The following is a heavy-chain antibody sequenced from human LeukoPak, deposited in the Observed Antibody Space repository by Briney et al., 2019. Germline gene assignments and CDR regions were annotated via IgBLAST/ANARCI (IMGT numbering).Heavy chain of an antibody. CDR1: GGSISSYY. Sequence: PSETLSLICTVSGGSISSYYWSWIRQPPGKGLEWIGYIYTSGGTNYNPSLKSRVTISVDTSKNQFSLKLSSVTAADTAVYYCARHRSGRPGDYWGQGTLVTVSS. V-gene: IGHV4-4*09. J-gene: IGHJ4*02. D-gene: IGHD3-10*01. CDR2: IYTSGGT. CDR3: ARHRSGRPGDY.